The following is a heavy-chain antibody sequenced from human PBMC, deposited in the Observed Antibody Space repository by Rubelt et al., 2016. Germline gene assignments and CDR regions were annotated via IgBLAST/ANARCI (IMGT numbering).Heavy chain of an antibody. CDR2: ISGSGGST. Sequence: LESGGGLVQPGGSLRLSCTTSGFTFSNYAMSWVRQAPGKGLEWVSGISGSGGSTYYADSIKGRFTISRDNSKNTLYLQMNSLRAEDTAVYYCARGGYSSSSPLGLYYFDYWGQGTLVTVSS. J-gene: IGHJ4*02. CDR3: ARGGYSSSSPLGLYYFDY. CDR1: GFTFSNYA. V-gene: IGHV3-23*01. D-gene: IGHD6-6*01.